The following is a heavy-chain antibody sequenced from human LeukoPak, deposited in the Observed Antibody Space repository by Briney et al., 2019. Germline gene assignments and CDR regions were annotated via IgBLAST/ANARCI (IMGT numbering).Heavy chain of an antibody. CDR2: IYSGGST. V-gene: IGHV3-66*01. CDR1: GFTVSSNY. Sequence: PGGSLRPSCAASGFTVSSNYMSWVRQAPGKGLEWVSVIYSGGSTYYADSVKGRFTISRDNSKNTLYLQMNSLRAEDTAVYYCARVRYDFWSGYSAKEFDYWGQGTLVTVSS. CDR3: ARVRYDFWSGYSAKEFDY. D-gene: IGHD3-3*01. J-gene: IGHJ4*02.